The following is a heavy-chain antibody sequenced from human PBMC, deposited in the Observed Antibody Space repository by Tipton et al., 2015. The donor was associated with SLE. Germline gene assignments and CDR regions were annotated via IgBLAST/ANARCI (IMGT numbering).Heavy chain of an antibody. J-gene: IGHJ3*02. CDR3: ARTRSGRLVDAFDI. V-gene: IGHV4-34*01. D-gene: IGHD6-19*01. CDR2: INHSGST. Sequence: TLSLPCAVYCGCFSGYYWSWFRQPPGKGLEWIGEINHSGSTNYNPSLKRRVTISVDTSKNQFSLKLSSVTAADTAVYYCARTRSGRLVDAFDIWGQGTMVTVSS. CDR1: CGCFSGYY.